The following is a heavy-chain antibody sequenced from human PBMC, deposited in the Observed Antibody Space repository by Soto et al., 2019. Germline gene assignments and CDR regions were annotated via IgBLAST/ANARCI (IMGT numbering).Heavy chain of an antibody. CDR3: ARVWARTYYDILTGYYIPGVCDY. Sequence: QVQLVQSGAEVKKPGASVKVSCKASGYTFTSYGISWVRQAPGQGLEWMGWISAYNGNTNYAQKLQGRVTMTTDTSKSTAYMELRSLRSDDTAVYYCARVWARTYYDILTGYYIPGVCDYWGQGTLVTVSS. J-gene: IGHJ4*02. CDR2: ISAYNGNT. CDR1: GYTFTSYG. D-gene: IGHD3-9*01. V-gene: IGHV1-18*01.